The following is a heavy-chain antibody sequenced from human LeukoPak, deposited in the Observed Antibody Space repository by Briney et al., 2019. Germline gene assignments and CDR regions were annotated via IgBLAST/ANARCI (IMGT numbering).Heavy chain of an antibody. Sequence: ASVKVSCKASGGTFGSYAISWVRQAPGQGLEWMGRIIPIFGIANYAQKFQGRVTITADKSTSTAYMELSSLRSEDTAVYYCARDRDGYNTYDYWGQGTLVTVSS. CDR3: ARDRDGYNTYDY. CDR1: GGTFGSYA. V-gene: IGHV1-69*04. CDR2: IIPIFGIA. J-gene: IGHJ4*02. D-gene: IGHD5-24*01.